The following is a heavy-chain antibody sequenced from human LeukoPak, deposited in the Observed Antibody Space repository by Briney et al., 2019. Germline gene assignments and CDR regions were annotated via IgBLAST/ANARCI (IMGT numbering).Heavy chain of an antibody. CDR1: GGSIRNDY. D-gene: IGHD3-10*01. V-gene: IGHV4-59*08. J-gene: IGHJ5*01. Sequence: PSETLSLTCTVSGGSIRNDYWSWIRQSPGKGLEWIGYIHYSGSTKYSPSLRSRVDISVDMSKNQFSLNLTPVYAADTAVYFCARRGSGLWSGELLEGWFDSWGQGTLVTVTS. CDR2: IHYSGST. CDR3: ARRGSGLWSGELLEGWFDS.